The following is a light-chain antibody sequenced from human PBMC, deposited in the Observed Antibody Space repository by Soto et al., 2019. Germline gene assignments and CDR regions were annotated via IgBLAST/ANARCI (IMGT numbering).Light chain of an antibody. CDR1: ESIGRS. CDR3: LQPSDWRT. J-gene: IGKJ1*01. CDR2: DAS. V-gene: IGKV3-11*01. Sequence: IVFTQSPVSLSLSPGVSSTLSCRASESIGRSLAWYQQRPGQAPRLLIYDASNMATGIPARFSGSCAGTDFPLTIRRLEPDEFAVSSCLQPSDWRTFGRGTKVDIK.